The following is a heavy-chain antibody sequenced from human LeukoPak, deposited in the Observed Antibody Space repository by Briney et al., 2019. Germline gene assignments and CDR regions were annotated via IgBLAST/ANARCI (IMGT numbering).Heavy chain of an antibody. Sequence: RAGGSLRLSCAASGFTFSAYSMSWVRQAPGKGLEWVSAIRGSGGDTYYADSVKGRFTISRDNSKDTLSLQMNSLRAEDTAVYYCARVVNGMITGSLDYWGQGTLVTVSS. D-gene: IGHD3-16*01. V-gene: IGHV3-23*01. CDR1: GFTFSAYS. CDR3: ARVVNGMITGSLDY. J-gene: IGHJ4*02. CDR2: IRGSGGDT.